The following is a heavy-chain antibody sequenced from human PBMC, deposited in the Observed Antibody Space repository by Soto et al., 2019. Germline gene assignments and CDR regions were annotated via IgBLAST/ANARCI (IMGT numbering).Heavy chain of an antibody. J-gene: IGHJ3*02. V-gene: IGHV4-39*01. D-gene: IGHD3-3*01. CDR1: GGSISSSSYY. Sequence: SETLSLTCTVSGGSISSSSYYWGWIRQPPGKGLEWIGSIYYSGSTYYNPSLKSRVTISVDTSKNQFSLKLSSVTAADTAVYYCARQLLYDEFGVVIIGAFDIWGQGTMVTVSS. CDR3: ARQLLYDEFGVVIIGAFDI. CDR2: IYYSGST.